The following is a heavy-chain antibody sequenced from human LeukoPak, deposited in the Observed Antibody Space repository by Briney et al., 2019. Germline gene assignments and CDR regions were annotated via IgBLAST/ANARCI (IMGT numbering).Heavy chain of an antibody. J-gene: IGHJ4*02. CDR1: GFTFSSYS. Sequence: GGSLRLSCAASGFTFSSYSMNWVRQAPGKGLEWVSSIGSSSSYIYYADSVKGRFTISRDNAKNSLYLQMNGLRAEDTAVYYCARDWNSYCSSTSCSIDYWGQGTLVTVSS. V-gene: IGHV3-21*01. CDR3: ARDWNSYCSSTSCSIDY. CDR2: IGSSSSYI. D-gene: IGHD2-2*01.